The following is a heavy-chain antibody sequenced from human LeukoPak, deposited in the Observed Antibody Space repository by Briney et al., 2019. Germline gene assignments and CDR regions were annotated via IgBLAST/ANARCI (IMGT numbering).Heavy chain of an antibody. J-gene: IGHJ3*01. V-gene: IGHV4-4*07. D-gene: IGHD3-22*01. CDR3: ARSGIKMIVVVNGAFDV. CDR1: GGTISSYY. Sequence: KSSETLSLTCSVSGGTISSYYWSWIRQPHGKGLVWSGSIYSSRRTNYNPSLKSRFTMSVDTSMNQFSLKLRSVTAADTAVYYCARSGIKMIVVVNGAFDVWGQGTMVTVSS. CDR2: IYSSRRT.